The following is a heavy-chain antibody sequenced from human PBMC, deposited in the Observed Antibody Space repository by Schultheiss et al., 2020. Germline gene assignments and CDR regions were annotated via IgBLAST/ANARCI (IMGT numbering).Heavy chain of an antibody. V-gene: IGHV4-34*01. Sequence: WIGEINHSGTTNYIPSLMSPVTISVDTSKNQFSLEVTSVTAADTAVYYCVRRRLGSAYDYLGQGTLVTVSS. CDR2: INHSGTT. J-gene: IGHJ4*02. CDR3: VRRRLGSAYDY. D-gene: IGHD3-16*01.